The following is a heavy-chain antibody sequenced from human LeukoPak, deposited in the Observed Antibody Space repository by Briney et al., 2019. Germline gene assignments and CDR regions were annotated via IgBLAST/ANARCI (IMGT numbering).Heavy chain of an antibody. CDR2: INWNGGST. V-gene: IGHV3-20*01. CDR3: ARGPLFGEFKGFDP. J-gene: IGHJ5*02. D-gene: IGHD3-10*01. Sequence: GGSLRLSCAASGFSFDEYGMSWVRQAPGKGLEWVSGINWNGGSTGYADSVKGRFTISRDNAKNSLYLQMNSLRAEDTALYHCARGPLFGEFKGFDPWGQGTLVTVSS. CDR1: GFSFDEYG.